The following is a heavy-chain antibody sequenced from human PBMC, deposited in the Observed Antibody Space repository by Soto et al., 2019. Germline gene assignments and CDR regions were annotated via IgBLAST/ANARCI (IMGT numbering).Heavy chain of an antibody. CDR2: ISGSGGST. J-gene: IGHJ5*02. CDR3: AKDLNYDFPAPCWFDP. CDR1: GYTVSSSA. Sequence: PGGALELGSAACGYTVSSSAMSGVRQTPGKGLEWVSAISGSGGSTYYADSVKGRFTISRDNSKNTLYLQMNSLRAEDTAVYYCAKDLNYDFPAPCWFDPWGQGTLVNVSS. D-gene: IGHD3-3*01. V-gene: IGHV3-23*01.